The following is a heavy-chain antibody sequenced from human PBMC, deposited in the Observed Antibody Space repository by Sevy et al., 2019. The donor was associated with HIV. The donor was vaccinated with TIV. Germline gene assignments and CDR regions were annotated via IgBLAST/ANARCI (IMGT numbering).Heavy chain of an antibody. CDR2: IKQDGSEM. J-gene: IGHJ4*02. D-gene: IGHD6-13*01. CDR3: TTGHQELGM. V-gene: IGHV3-7*01. Sequence: GGSLRLSCAASGFPFSSHWMTWVRQAPGKGLDWVASIKQDGSEMYYVDSVKGRFTISRDNAKNSVCLQMNSLRVEDTAMYYCTTGHQELGMRGQGTLVTVSS. CDR1: GFPFSSHW.